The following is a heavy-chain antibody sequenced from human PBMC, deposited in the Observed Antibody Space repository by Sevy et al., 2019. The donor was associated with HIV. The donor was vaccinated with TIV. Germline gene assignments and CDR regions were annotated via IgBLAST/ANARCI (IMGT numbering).Heavy chain of an antibody. Sequence: GESLKISCKGSGYSLANNWIGWVRQMPGKGLEWMGIVYPGDSDTTYSPSFQGQVTISVDKSISTAYLQWNSLKASDTAMYYCARLPVAAAGLYYFDYWGQGTLVTVSS. J-gene: IGHJ4*02. D-gene: IGHD6-13*01. V-gene: IGHV5-51*01. CDR1: GYSLANNW. CDR2: VYPGDSDT. CDR3: ARLPVAAAGLYYFDY.